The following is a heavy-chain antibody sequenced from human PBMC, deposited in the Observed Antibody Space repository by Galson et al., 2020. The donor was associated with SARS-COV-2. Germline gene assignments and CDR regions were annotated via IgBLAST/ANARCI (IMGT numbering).Heavy chain of an antibody. CDR2: ISYDGSNK. CDR3: ARASGHSYGYWDYCYGMDV. Sequence: TGGSLRLSCAASGFTFSSYAMHWVRQAPGKGLEWVAVISYDGSNKYYADSVKGRFTISRDNSKNTLYLQMNSLRAEDTAVYYCARASGHSYGYWDYCYGMDVWGQGTTVTVSS. CDR1: GFTFSSYA. V-gene: IGHV3-30-3*01. D-gene: IGHD5-18*01. J-gene: IGHJ6*02.